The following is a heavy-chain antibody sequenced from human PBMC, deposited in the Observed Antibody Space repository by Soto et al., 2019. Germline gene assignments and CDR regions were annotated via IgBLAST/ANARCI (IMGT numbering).Heavy chain of an antibody. CDR1: GYTFTGYY. V-gene: IGHV1-2*04. CDR2: INPNSGGT. D-gene: IGHD2-15*01. Sequence: QVQLVQSGAEVKKPGASVKVSCKASGYTFTGYYMHWVRQAPGQGLEWMGWINPNSGGTNYAQKFQGWVTMTRDTSXSXVYMELSRLRSDDTAVYYCARGTVVVVAARNNWFDPWGQGTLVTVSS. J-gene: IGHJ5*02. CDR3: ARGTVVVVAARNNWFDP.